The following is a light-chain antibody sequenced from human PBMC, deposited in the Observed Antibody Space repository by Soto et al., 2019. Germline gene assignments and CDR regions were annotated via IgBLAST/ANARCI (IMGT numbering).Light chain of an antibody. CDR3: MQALRAPPT. J-gene: IGKJ1*01. CDR1: QSLLSSNGYNY. CDR2: LGY. V-gene: IGKV2-28*01. Sequence: DIVMTQSPLSLPVTPGEPASISCRSSQSLLSSNGYNYLDWYLQKPGQSPPLLIYLGYNRASGVPDRFSGSGSGTDFTLEISRVEAEDVGIYHCMQALRAPPTFGQGTKVEI.